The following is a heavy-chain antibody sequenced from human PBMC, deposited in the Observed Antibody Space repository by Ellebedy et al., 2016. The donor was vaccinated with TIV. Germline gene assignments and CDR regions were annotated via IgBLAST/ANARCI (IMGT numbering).Heavy chain of an antibody. CDR1: GYTFSVPY. D-gene: IGHD5-24*01. J-gene: IGHJ3*02. Sequence: AASVKVSCKASGYTFSVPYIHWVRQAPGQGLEWMGIINPTTGSTGYAQKFQGRVTMTRDTSTSTVYMELSSLRSEDTALYYCAREMATITLMSAFDIWGQGTMVTVSS. CDR2: INPTTGST. V-gene: IGHV1-46*01. CDR3: AREMATITLMSAFDI.